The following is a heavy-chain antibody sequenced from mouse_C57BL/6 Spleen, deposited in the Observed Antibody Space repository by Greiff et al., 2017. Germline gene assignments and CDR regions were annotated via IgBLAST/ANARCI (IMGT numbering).Heavy chain of an antibody. D-gene: IGHD1-1*01. CDR3: ARSDYYGSSYGLAY. J-gene: IGHJ3*01. V-gene: IGHV1-18*01. CDR2: INPNNGGT. CDR1: GYTFTDYN. Sequence: VQLKQSGPELVKPGASVKIPCKASGYTFTDYNMDWVKQSHGKSLEWIGDINPNNGGTIYNQKFKGKATFTVDKSSSTAYMELRSLTSEDTAVYYCARSDYYGSSYGLAYWGQGTLVTVAA.